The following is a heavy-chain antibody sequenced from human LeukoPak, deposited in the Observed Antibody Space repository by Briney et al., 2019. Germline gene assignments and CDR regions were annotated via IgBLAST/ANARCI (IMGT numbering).Heavy chain of an antibody. V-gene: IGHV1-3*01. CDR3: ARRRGYDLYYGMDV. J-gene: IGHJ6*02. Sequence: ASVKVSCKASGYTFTSYAMHWVRQAPGQRLEWMGWINAGNGNTKYSQKFQGRVTITRDTSASTAYMELSSLRSEDTAVYYCARRRGYDLYYGMDVWGQGTTVTVSS. CDR1: GYTFTSYA. D-gene: IGHD5-12*01. CDR2: INAGNGNT.